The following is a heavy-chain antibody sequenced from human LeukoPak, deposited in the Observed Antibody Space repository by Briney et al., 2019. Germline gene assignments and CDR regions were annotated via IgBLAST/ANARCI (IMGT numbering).Heavy chain of an antibody. CDR1: GGSISSSSYY. Sequence: PSETPSLTCTVSGGSISSSSYYWGWIRQPPGKGLEWIGSIYYSGSTYYNPSLKSRVTISVDTSKNQFSLKLSSVTAADTAVYYCARDGQLGLGYWGQGTLVTVSS. CDR3: ARDGQLGLGY. D-gene: IGHD6-6*01. J-gene: IGHJ4*02. V-gene: IGHV4-39*07. CDR2: IYYSGST.